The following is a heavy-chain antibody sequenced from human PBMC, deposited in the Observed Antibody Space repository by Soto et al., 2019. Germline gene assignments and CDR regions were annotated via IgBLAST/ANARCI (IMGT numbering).Heavy chain of an antibody. CDR3: ARPAGPFDY. J-gene: IGHJ4*02. CDR2: VSFDGRNK. V-gene: IGHV3-30*04. CDR1: GFTFRSFA. Sequence: GGALRLSCTPSGFTFRSFAMHWVRQAPGKGLEWLALVSFDGRNKYYADSVKGRFTISRDNSNSTVFLQMTGLRSEDTGVYYCARPAGPFDYWGQGTLVTVSS.